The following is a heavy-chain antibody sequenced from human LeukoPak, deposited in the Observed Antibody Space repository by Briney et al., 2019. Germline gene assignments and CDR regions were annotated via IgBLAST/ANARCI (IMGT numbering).Heavy chain of an antibody. J-gene: IGHJ4*02. CDR2: ISYDGSSK. V-gene: IGHV3-30*18. Sequence: GGSLRLSCAASGFTFSSYGMHWVRQAPGKGLEWVAVISYDGSSKYYADSVKGRFTISRDNSKNTLYLQMNSLRAEDTAVYYCAKDRGYSYGIHYWGQGTLVTVSS. D-gene: IGHD5-18*01. CDR3: AKDRGYSYGIHY. CDR1: GFTFSSYG.